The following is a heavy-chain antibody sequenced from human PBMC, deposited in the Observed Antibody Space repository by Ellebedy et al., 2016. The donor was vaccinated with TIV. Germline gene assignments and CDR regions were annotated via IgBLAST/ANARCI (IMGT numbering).Heavy chain of an antibody. CDR3: AKFEKDGGGWYYWDY. Sequence: MPGGSLRLSCTVSGGSMSGYYWAWIRQPPGKGLEWIGHIYYSGSTTYNASLESRVTISIDTSNNQFSLKLGSVTAADTAVYYCAKFEKDGGGWYYWDYWGQGTLVTVSS. CDR1: GGSMSGYY. V-gene: IGHV4-59*08. CDR2: IYYSGST. D-gene: IGHD6-19*01. J-gene: IGHJ4*02.